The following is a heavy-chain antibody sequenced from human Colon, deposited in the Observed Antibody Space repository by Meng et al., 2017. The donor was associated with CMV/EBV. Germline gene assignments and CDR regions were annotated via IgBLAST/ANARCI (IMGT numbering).Heavy chain of an antibody. CDR2: IYYNGQT. D-gene: IGHD3-10*01. Sequence: SETLSLTCTVSGYSIDNTIRQWAWVRQSPGKGLEWFGNIYYNGQTFYNPSLESRVALSLDMSKNLFSLKMTSVTAADTAIYYYASEPRVILVREVVSPMDVWGQGTAVTVSS. CDR3: ASEPRVILVREVVSPMDV. J-gene: IGHJ6*02. V-gene: IGHV4-39*07. CDR1: GYSIDNTIRQ.